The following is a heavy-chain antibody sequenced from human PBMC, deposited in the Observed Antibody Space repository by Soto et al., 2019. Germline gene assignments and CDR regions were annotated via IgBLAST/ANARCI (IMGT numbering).Heavy chain of an antibody. J-gene: IGHJ6*02. CDR2: IRSKANSYAT. CDR3: TSLTTVVTPGPDV. V-gene: IGHV3-73*01. D-gene: IGHD4-17*01. Sequence: PGGSLRLSSAASGFTFSGSAMHWVRQASGKGLEWVGRIRSKANSYATAYAASVKGRFTISRDDSKNTAYLQMNSLKTEDTAVYYCTSLTTVVTPGPDVWGQGTTVTVSS. CDR1: GFTFSGSA.